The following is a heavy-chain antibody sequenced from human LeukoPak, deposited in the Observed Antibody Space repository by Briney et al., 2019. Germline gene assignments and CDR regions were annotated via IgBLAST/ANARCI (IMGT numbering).Heavy chain of an antibody. Sequence: ASVKVSCKASGYTFTGYYMHWVRQAPGQGLEWMGWINPNSDGTNYAQKFQGWVTMTRDTSISTAYMELSRLRSDDTAVYYCARNGDYDYYYGMDVWGKGTTVTVSS. CDR2: INPNSDGT. CDR3: ARNGDYDYYYGMDV. CDR1: GYTFTGYY. V-gene: IGHV1-2*04. J-gene: IGHJ6*04. D-gene: IGHD4-17*01.